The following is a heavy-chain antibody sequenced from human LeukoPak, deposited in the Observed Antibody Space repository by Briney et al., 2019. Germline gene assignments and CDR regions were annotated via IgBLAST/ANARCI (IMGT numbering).Heavy chain of an antibody. CDR2: ISAYNGNT. J-gene: IGHJ4*02. Sequence: GASVKVSCKASGYTFTSYGISWVRQAPGQGLEWMGWISAYNGNTNYAQKLQGRVTMTTDTSTSTAYMELRSLRSDDTAVYYCARTNFILYSSGWPSGYWGQGTLVTVSS. CDR3: ARTNFILYSSGWPSGY. CDR1: GYTFTSYG. D-gene: IGHD6-19*01. V-gene: IGHV1-18*01.